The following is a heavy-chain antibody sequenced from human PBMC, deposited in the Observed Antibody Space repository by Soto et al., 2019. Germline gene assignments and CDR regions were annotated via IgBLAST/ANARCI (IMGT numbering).Heavy chain of an antibody. CDR2: INPSGGST. V-gene: IGHV1-46*03. J-gene: IGHJ6*03. CDR3: AGGITPRTIGYYYYYMDV. D-gene: IGHD1-20*01. CDR1: GYTFTSYY. Sequence: ASVKVSCKASGYTFTSYYMHWVRQAPGQGLEWMGIINPSGGSTSYAQKFQGRVTMTRDTSTSTVYMELSSLRSEDTAVYYCAGGITPRTIGYYYYYMDVWGKGTTVTVSS.